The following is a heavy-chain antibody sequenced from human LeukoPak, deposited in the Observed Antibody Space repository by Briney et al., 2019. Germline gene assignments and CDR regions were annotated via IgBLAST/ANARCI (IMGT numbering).Heavy chain of an antibody. Sequence: PSETLSLTCTVSDGSISRYYSNWIRQPPGKALEWIGYVYYSGTTNYNPSLKSRVTISVDSSQNQYSLKLTSVTAADTAVYYCAREVAGTGYFQVWGLGTPVTVSS. CDR3: AREVAGTGYFQV. CDR2: VYYSGTT. V-gene: IGHV4-59*01. CDR1: DGSISRYY. J-gene: IGHJ1*01. D-gene: IGHD6-19*01.